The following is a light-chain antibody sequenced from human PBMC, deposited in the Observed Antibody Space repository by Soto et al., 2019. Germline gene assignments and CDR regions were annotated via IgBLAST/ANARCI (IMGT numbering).Light chain of an antibody. J-gene: IGKJ4*01. CDR2: GAS. Sequence: VLTQSPGTLSLSPGESATLSCRASQTVSITYLTWYQQKPGQAPRLLIFGASKRATGIPDRFSGSGSGRDFTLTISRLEPEDFAVYYCQQYGSSLLTFGGGTKVDIK. CDR3: QQYGSSLLT. CDR1: QTVSITY. V-gene: IGKV3-20*01.